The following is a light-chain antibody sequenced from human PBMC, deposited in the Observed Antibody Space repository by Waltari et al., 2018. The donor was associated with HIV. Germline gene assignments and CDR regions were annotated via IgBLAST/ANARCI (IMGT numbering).Light chain of an antibody. CDR1: QSVDEY. CDR3: QQSYNMHT. V-gene: IGKV1-39*01. Sequence: DIQMTQSPSSLSASVGDRVTITCRASQSVDEYLNWYQQSPGKAPKLLIYGASTLETGVPSRFSGSGSGRDFTLTISSLQAEDFATYYCQQSYNMHTFGQGTRLDIK. J-gene: IGKJ2*01. CDR2: GAS.